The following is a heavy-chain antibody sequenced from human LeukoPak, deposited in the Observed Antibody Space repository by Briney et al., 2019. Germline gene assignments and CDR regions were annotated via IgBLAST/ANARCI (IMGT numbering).Heavy chain of an antibody. Sequence: ASVKVSCKASGYTFTSYGISWVRQAPGQGLEWMGWISAYNSNTNYAQKLQGRVTMTTDTSTSTAYMELRSLRSDDTAVYFCAREPPYTGHCDITTCDVSRFDLWGQGTLVTVSS. D-gene: IGHD2-2*01. CDR3: AREPPYTGHCDITTCDVSRFDL. CDR1: GYTFTSYG. CDR2: ISAYNSNT. V-gene: IGHV1-18*01. J-gene: IGHJ4*02.